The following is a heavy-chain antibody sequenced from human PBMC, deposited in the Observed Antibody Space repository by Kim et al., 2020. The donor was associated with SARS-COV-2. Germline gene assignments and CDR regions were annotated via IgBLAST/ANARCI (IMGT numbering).Heavy chain of an antibody. CDR3: ATGVVGGS. Sequence: GGSLRLSCAASGFSFRTDWMNWVRQAPGKGLEWVSSINQDGSRKNYVDSVKGRFSIARDNAKNALYLQMNSLRDEDTAMYHCATGVVGGSGGQGTLVTVS. CDR1: GFSFRTDW. D-gene: IGHD3-16*01. CDR2: INQDGSRK. J-gene: IGHJ4*02. V-gene: IGHV3-7*03.